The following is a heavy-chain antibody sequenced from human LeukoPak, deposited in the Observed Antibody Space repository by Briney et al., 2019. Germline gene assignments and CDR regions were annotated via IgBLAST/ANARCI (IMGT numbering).Heavy chain of an antibody. Sequence: GASVKVSCKASGYTFTGYYMHWVRQAPGQGLECMGWIHPNSGGTNFAQAFQGRVTMTRDTSISTAYMELNTLRSDDTAVYYCARTSLNYYYGMDVWGQGTTVTVSS. J-gene: IGHJ6*02. V-gene: IGHV1-2*02. CDR3: ARTSLNYYYGMDV. CDR1: GYTFTGYY. CDR2: IHPNSGGT.